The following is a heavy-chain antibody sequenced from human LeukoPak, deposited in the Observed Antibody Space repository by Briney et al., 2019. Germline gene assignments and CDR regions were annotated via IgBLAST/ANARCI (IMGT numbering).Heavy chain of an antibody. CDR1: GGTFSSYA. CDR2: IIPIFGTA. V-gene: IGHV1-69*06. D-gene: IGHD5-18*01. Sequence: GASVKVSCKASGGTFSSYAISWVRQAPGQGLEWMGGIIPIFGTANYAQKFQGRVTITADKSTSTAYMELSSLRSEDTAVYYCARALIFNVDTAMVYYYYYYMDVWGKGTTVTVSS. J-gene: IGHJ6*03. CDR3: ARALIFNVDTAMVYYYYYYMDV.